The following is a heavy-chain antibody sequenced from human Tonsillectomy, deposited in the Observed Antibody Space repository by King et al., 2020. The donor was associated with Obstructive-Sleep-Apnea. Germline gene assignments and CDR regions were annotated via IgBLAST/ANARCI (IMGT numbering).Heavy chain of an antibody. Sequence: VQLVESGGGVVQPGRSLRLSCAASGFTFSSYGMHWVRQAPGKGLEWVAVISYDGSNKYYADSVKGRFTISRDNSKNTLYLQMNSLRAEDTAVYYCAKDRAFYYGSGSPGGYYYYGMDVWGQGTTVTVSS. CDR2: ISYDGSNK. CDR3: AKDRAFYYGSGSPGGYYYYGMDV. D-gene: IGHD3-10*01. CDR1: GFTFSSYG. V-gene: IGHV3-30*18. J-gene: IGHJ6*02.